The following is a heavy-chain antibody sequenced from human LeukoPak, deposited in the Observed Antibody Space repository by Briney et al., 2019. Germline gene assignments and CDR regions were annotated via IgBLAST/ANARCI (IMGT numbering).Heavy chain of an antibody. Sequence: GGSLRLSCAASGFTFSSYSMNWVRQAPGKGLEWVSVIYSGGSTYYADSVKGRFTISRDNSKNTLYLQMNSLRAEDTAVYYCVSFYETYWGRGTLVTVSS. D-gene: IGHD2/OR15-2a*01. V-gene: IGHV3-66*01. CDR3: VSFYETY. CDR1: GFTFSSYS. J-gene: IGHJ4*02. CDR2: IYSGGST.